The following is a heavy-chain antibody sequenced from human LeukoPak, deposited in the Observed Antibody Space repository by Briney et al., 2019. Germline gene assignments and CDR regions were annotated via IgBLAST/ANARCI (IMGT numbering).Heavy chain of an antibody. Sequence: GGSLRLSCAASGFTFSSYWMSWVRQAPGKGLEWVANIKKDGSEKYYVDSVKGRFTISRDNAKTSLYLQMNSLRVEDTAVYYCARDSDVPFDYWGQGTLVTVSS. CDR2: IKKDGSEK. CDR1: GFTFSSYW. CDR3: ARDSDVPFDY. V-gene: IGHV3-7*01. D-gene: IGHD3-16*01. J-gene: IGHJ4*02.